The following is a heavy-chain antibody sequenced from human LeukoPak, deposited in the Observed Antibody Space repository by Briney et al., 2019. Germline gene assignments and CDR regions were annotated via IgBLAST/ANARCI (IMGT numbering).Heavy chain of an antibody. CDR1: GFIFTNYV. V-gene: IGHV3-23*01. D-gene: IGHD2-2*01. Sequence: GGSLRLSCAASGFIFTNYVMSWVRQAPGKGLEWVSGISGSGGDTFYADSVKGRFTISRDNSKNTLYLQMNSLRAEDTAVYFCAKLQYQLLSYFGPWGQGTLVTVSS. CDR3: AKLQYQLLSYFGP. CDR2: ISGSGGDT. J-gene: IGHJ5*02.